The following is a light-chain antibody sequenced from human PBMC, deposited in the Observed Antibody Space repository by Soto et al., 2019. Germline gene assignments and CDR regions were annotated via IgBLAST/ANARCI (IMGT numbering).Light chain of an antibody. CDR3: QHYNSPWT. V-gene: IGKV1-5*01. Sequence: EIQMTQSPSTLSASVGERVTITCRASQSISSLLAWYQQKPGKAPRLLIYDASYSARGVPSRFSGSGSGTEFTLTISDLQPDDLATYYCQHYNSPWTFGQGTKVEI. CDR1: QSISSL. J-gene: IGKJ1*01. CDR2: DAS.